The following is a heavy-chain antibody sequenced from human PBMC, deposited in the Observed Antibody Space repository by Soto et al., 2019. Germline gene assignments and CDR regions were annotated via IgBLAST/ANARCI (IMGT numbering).Heavy chain of an antibody. CDR3: ARDQPGYSYGYGLGY. D-gene: IGHD5-18*01. CDR1: GFTFSSYS. Sequence: EVQLVESGGGLVKPGGSLRLSCAASGFTFSSYSMNWVRQAPGKGLEWVSSISSSSSNIYYEDSVKGRFTISRDNAKNSLYLQINSLRGEDTAVYYCARDQPGYSYGYGLGYWGQGTLVTVSS. J-gene: IGHJ4*02. CDR2: ISSSSSNI. V-gene: IGHV3-21*01.